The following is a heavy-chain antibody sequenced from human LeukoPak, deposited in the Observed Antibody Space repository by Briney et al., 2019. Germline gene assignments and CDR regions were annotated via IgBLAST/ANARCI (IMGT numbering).Heavy chain of an antibody. D-gene: IGHD6-13*01. CDR3: ALTASSSWYSCFDY. J-gene: IGHJ4*02. Sequence: GASVKVSCKATGGTFSSYAISWVRQAPGQGLEWMGGIIPIFGTANYAQKFQGRVTITADKSTSTAYMELSSLRSEDTAVYYCALTASSSWYSCFDYWGQGTLVTVSS. CDR2: IIPIFGTA. V-gene: IGHV1-69*06. CDR1: GGTFSSYA.